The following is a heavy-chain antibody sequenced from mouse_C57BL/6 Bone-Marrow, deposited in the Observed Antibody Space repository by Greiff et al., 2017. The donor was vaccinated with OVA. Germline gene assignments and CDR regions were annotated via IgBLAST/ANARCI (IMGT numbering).Heavy chain of an antibody. Sequence: LVESGAELVRPGTSVKMSCKASGYTFTNYWIGWAKQRPGHGLEWIGDIYPGGGYTNYNEKFKGKATLTADKSSSTAYMQFSSLTSEDSAIYYCARTGWLPLDYWGQGTTLTVSS. J-gene: IGHJ2*01. V-gene: IGHV1-63*01. D-gene: IGHD2-3*01. CDR3: ARTGWLPLDY. CDR2: IYPGGGYT. CDR1: GYTFTNYW.